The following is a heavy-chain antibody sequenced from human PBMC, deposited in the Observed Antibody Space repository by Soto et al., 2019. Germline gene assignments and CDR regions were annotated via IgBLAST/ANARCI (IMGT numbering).Heavy chain of an antibody. CDR1: GFTFSSYA. CDR2: ISGSGGST. J-gene: IGHJ3*02. CDR3: AKIIVGATLFDAFDI. Sequence: GGSLRLSCAASGFTFSSYAMSWVRQAPGKGLEWVSAISGSGGSTYYADSVKGRFAISRDNSKNTLYLQMNSLRAEDTAVYYCAKIIVGATLFDAFDIWGQGTMVTVSS. V-gene: IGHV3-23*01. D-gene: IGHD1-26*01.